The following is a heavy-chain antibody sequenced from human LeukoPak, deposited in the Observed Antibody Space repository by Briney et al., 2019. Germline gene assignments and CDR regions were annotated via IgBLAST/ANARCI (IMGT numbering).Heavy chain of an antibody. D-gene: IGHD2-15*01. V-gene: IGHV3-7*02. J-gene: IGHJ6*02. CDR3: ARQLLLHGYYYGMDV. Sequence: PGGSLRLSCSASGFIFSNYWMTWVREAPGKGLEWVANIKQDGSEKYYVDSVKGRFTISRDNAKNSLYLQMNSLRAEDTAVYYCARQLLLHGYYYGMDVWGQGTTVTVSS. CDR1: GFIFSNYW. CDR2: IKQDGSEK.